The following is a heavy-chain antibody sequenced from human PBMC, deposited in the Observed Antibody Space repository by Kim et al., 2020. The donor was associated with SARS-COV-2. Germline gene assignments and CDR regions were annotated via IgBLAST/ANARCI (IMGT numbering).Heavy chain of an antibody. Sequence: NGNTKYSQKFQGRVTITRDTSATTAYMELSSLRSEDTAVYYCARDKATADWGQGTVVTGSS. D-gene: IGHD4-4*01. CDR3: ARDKATAD. V-gene: IGHV1-3*01. CDR2: NGNT. J-gene: IGHJ4*02.